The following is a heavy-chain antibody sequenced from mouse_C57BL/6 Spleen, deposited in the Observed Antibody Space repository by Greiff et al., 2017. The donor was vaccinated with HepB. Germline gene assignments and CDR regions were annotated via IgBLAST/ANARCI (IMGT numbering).Heavy chain of an antibody. Sequence: ESGPGLVKPSQSLSLTCSVTGYSITSGYYWNWIRQFPGNKLEWMGYISYDGSNNYNPSLKNRISITRDTSKNQFFLKLNYVTTEDTATYDCAREDYGNCYAMDYWGQGTSVTVSS. J-gene: IGHJ4*01. CDR1: GYSITSGYY. V-gene: IGHV3-6*01. D-gene: IGHD1-1*02. CDR3: AREDYGNCYAMDY. CDR2: ISYDGSN.